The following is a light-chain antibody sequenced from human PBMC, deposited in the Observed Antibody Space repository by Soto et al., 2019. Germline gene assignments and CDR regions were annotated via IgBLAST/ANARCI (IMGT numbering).Light chain of an antibody. CDR3: QQYDKWPAWT. J-gene: IGKJ1*01. CDR1: QRVSSN. V-gene: IGKV3-15*01. Sequence: EIVMTQSPATLSVSPGERATLSCRASQRVSSNLGWYQQKPCQAPRLLIYGASTRAPGIAARCSGSGSGGEFTLTLSSLQSEDFAVYCCQQYDKWPAWTFGQGTKLEI. CDR2: GAS.